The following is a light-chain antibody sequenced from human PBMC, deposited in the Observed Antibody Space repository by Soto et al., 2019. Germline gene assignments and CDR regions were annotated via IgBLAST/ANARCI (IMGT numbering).Light chain of an antibody. V-gene: IGKV1-5*03. CDR1: QSISSW. CDR2: KAS. CDR3: QHYATYPST. J-gene: IGKJ1*01. Sequence: DIQMTQSPSTLSASVGDRVTITCRASQSISSWLAWYQQKPGKAPKLLISKASSLESGVPSRFSGSGSGTEFTLTISFLQPGDFATYYCQHYATYPSTFGQGTKVEI.